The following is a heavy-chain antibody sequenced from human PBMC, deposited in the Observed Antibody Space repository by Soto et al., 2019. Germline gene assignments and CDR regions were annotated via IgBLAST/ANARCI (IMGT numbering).Heavy chain of an antibody. V-gene: IGHV1-24*01. Sequence: ASVKVSCKASGYTLTELSMHWVRQAPGKGLEWMGGFDPEDGETIYAQKFQGRVTMTEDTSTDTAYMELSSLRSEDTAVYYCATGITGTRDYYGMDVWAQGTTVTVSS. J-gene: IGHJ6*02. D-gene: IGHD1-7*01. CDR2: FDPEDGET. CDR3: ATGITGTRDYYGMDV. CDR1: GYTLTELS.